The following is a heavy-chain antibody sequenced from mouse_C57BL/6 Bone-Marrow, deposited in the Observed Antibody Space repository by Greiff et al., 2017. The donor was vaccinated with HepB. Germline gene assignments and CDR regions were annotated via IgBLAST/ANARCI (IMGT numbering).Heavy chain of an antibody. CDR3: ARDVGSRYGFAY. V-gene: IGHV1-55*01. D-gene: IGHD1-1*01. Sequence: QVQLQQPGAELVKPGASVKMSCKASGYTFTSYWITWVKQRPGHGLEWIGDIYPGSGSTNYNEKFNSKATLTVDTSSSTAYMQLSSLTSEDSAVYYCARDVGSRYGFAYWGQGTLVTVSA. J-gene: IGHJ3*01. CDR2: IYPGSGST. CDR1: GYTFTSYW.